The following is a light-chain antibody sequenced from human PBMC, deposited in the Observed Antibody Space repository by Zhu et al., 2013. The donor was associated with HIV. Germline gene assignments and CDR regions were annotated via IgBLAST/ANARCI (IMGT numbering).Light chain of an antibody. Sequence: VLTQSPRTLTLSPGERVTLSCRASQSVSPQFFAWYQQRSGQPPRLLIYATSTRATGIPDRFSGSGSGTDFTLTISRLEPEDFAIYYCQQYNSVPWTFGQGTKVEAK. CDR3: QQYNSVPWT. CDR2: ATS. J-gene: IGKJ1*01. V-gene: IGKV3-20*01. CDR1: QSVSPQF.